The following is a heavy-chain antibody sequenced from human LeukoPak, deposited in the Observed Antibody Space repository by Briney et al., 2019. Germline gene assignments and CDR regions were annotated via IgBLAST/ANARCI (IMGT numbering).Heavy chain of an antibody. CDR2: ISGSGGST. CDR1: GFTFRSYG. CDR3: AKVPADPSEPLPPHAFDI. Sequence: GGTLRLSCAASGFTFRSYGMSWVRQAPGKGLEWVSAISGSGGSTYYADSVKGRFTISRDNSKNTLYLQMNSLRAEDTVVYYCAKVPADPSEPLPPHAFDIWGQGTMVTVSS. V-gene: IGHV3-23*01. D-gene: IGHD2-2*01. J-gene: IGHJ3*02.